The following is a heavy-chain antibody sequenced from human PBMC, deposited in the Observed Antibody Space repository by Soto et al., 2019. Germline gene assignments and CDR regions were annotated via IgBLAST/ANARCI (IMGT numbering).Heavy chain of an antibody. CDR3: AKEGGPYSSSSEVDY. CDR2: ISYDGSNK. CDR1: GFTFSSYG. V-gene: IGHV3-30*18. J-gene: IGHJ4*02. D-gene: IGHD6-6*01. Sequence: GGSLRLSCAASGFTFSSYGMHWVRQAPGKGLEWVAVISYDGSNKYYADSVKGRFTISRDNSKNTLYLQMNSLRAEDTAVYYCAKEGGPYSSSSEVDYWGQGTLVTVSS.